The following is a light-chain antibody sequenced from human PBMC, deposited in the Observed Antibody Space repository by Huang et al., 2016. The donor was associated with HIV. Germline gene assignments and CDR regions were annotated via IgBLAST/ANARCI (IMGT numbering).Light chain of an antibody. CDR1: QSVLDSSNKKNY. Sequence: IVMTQSPDSLPVSLGERATINCKSSQSVLDSSNKKNYLAWYQQKPGQPPNLLLYWASVRESGVPDRFRGNVSGTEFTLTINNLQAEDVAVYYCQQYYSTPAFGQGTNVDI. J-gene: IGKJ1*01. CDR3: QQYYSTPA. V-gene: IGKV4-1*01. CDR2: WAS.